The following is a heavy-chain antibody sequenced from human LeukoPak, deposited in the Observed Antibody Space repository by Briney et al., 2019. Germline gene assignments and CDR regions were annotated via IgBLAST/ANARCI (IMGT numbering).Heavy chain of an antibody. D-gene: IGHD3-10*01. Sequence: SETLSLTCTVSGGSISSSSYYWGWIRQPPGKGLEWIGNIYYSGSTYYNPSLKSRVTISVDTSKNQFSLRLSSVTAADTAVYYCAREDSGSYYNYYYFYMDVWGKGTTVTISS. V-gene: IGHV4-39*07. CDR2: IYYSGST. J-gene: IGHJ6*03. CDR3: AREDSGSYYNYYYFYMDV. CDR1: GGSISSSSYY.